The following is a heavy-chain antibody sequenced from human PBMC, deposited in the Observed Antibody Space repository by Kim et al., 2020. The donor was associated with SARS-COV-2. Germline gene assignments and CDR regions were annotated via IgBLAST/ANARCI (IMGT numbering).Heavy chain of an antibody. CDR3: AKGVGYCSGGFCYIDY. V-gene: IGHV3-23*01. D-gene: IGHD2-15*01. CDR1: GFTFSSYA. CDR2: ISGSGGSI. J-gene: IGHJ4*02. Sequence: GGSLRLSCAASGFTFSSYAMTWVRQAPGKGPEWVSTISGSGGSIYYADSVKGRFTISRDNSKNMLYLQMNSLRAEDTAVYYCAKGVGYCSGGFCYIDYWGQGTLVTVSS.